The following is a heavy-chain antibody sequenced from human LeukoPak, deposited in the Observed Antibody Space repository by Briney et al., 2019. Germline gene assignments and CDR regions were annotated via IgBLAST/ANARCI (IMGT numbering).Heavy chain of an antibody. V-gene: IGHV1-2*02. J-gene: IGHJ6*02. CDR3: ARDLYTMVRGVIILPAYYYGMDV. CDR1: GYTFTGYY. D-gene: IGHD3-10*01. CDR2: INPNSGGT. Sequence: GASVKVSCKASGYTFTGYYMHWVRQAPGQGLEWMGWINPNSGGTNYAQKFQGRVTMTRDTSISTAYMELSRLRSDDTAVYYCARDLYTMVRGVIILPAYYYGMDVWGQGTTVTVSS.